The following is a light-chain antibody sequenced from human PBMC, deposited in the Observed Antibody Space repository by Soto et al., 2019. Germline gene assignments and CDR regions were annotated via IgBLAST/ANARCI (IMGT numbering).Light chain of an antibody. CDR3: QQYSSYPT. CDR1: QSISDW. CDR2: DAS. Sequence: DIQMTQSPSTLSASVGDRVTITCRASQSISDWLAWYQQKPGKAPKLLIYDASSLESGVPSRFSGSGYGTEFTLTITSLQPDDFATYYCQQYSSYPTFGQGTKVEIK. J-gene: IGKJ1*01. V-gene: IGKV1-5*01.